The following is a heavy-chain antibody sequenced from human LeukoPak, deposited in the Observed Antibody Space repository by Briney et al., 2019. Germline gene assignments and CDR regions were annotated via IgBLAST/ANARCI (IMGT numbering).Heavy chain of an antibody. CDR1: GFTFSIYS. CDR3: ATNQGIVVVVAGDMDV. V-gene: IGHV3-21*01. Sequence: PGGSLRLSCAASGFTFSIYSMNWVRQAPGKGLEWVSSISSSSSYIYYADSVKGRFHISRANAKTSMYMQMNSLRGAEKAVYYCATNQGIVVVVAGDMDVWGQGTTVTVSS. CDR2: ISSSSSYI. J-gene: IGHJ6*02. D-gene: IGHD2-15*01.